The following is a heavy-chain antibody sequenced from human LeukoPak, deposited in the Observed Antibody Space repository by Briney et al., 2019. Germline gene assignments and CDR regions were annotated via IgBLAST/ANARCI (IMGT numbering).Heavy chain of an antibody. J-gene: IGHJ4*02. Sequence: TSETQSLTCTVSGGSISSYYWGWIRQAPGKGLEWIGYIYYSGSTNYNPSLKSRVTISVDTSKNQFSLKLSSVTAADTAVYYCAATYGDYFDYWGQGTLVTVSS. CDR2: IYYSGST. D-gene: IGHD4-17*01. CDR3: AATYGDYFDY. CDR1: GGSISSYY. V-gene: IGHV4-59*01.